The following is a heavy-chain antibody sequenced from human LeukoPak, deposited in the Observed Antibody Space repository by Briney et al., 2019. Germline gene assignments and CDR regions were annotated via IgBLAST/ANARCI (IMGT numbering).Heavy chain of an antibody. CDR1: GDSVSSYSAA. D-gene: IGHD1-20*01. V-gene: IGHV6-1*01. J-gene: IGHJ5*02. Sequence: SQTLSLTCAISGDSVSSYSAAWNWIRQSPSRGLEWLGRTYYRSKWYYDYAVSVKSRITINPDTSKNQFSLQLNSVTPEDAAVYYCARAGYNWNDRRYNWFDPWGQGTLVTVSS. CDR2: TYYRSKWYY. CDR3: ARAGYNWNDRRYNWFDP.